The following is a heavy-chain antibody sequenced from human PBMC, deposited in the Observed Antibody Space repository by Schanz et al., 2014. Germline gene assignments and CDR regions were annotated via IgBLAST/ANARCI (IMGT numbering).Heavy chain of an antibody. D-gene: IGHD1-1*01. CDR1: GFPFNEYG. Sequence: VQLVESGGGVVKPGGSLRLSCAASGFPFNEYGMLWVRQAPGKGLEWVSSISWNSGSIDYADSVKGRFTISRDNAKNSLYLRMNSLRAKDTALYYCAKDGSMVHNVMCEKYLDSWGQGTLVTVSS. J-gene: IGHJ4*02. CDR2: ISWNSGSI. CDR3: AKDGSMVHNVMCEKYLDS. V-gene: IGHV3-9*01.